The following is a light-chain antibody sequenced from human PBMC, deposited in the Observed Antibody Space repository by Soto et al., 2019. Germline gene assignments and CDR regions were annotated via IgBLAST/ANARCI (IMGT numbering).Light chain of an antibody. CDR3: QQYADSPIT. J-gene: IGKJ5*01. CDR1: QSVSSN. V-gene: IGKV3-20*01. CDR2: GVS. Sequence: EIVMTQSPATLSVSPGERATLSCRASQSVSSNLAWYQQKPGQAPRLLIYGVSSRATGIPDRFSGSGSGTDFTLAISRVEPEDFAVYFCQQYADSPITFGQGTRLEIK.